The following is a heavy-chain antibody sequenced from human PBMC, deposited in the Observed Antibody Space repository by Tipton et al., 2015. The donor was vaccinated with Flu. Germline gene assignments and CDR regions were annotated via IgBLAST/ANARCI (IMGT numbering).Heavy chain of an antibody. D-gene: IGHD1-14*01. J-gene: IGHJ5*02. CDR1: GYTFTSYD. CDR3: ARGHPPGPLHNWFDP. V-gene: IGHV1-8*03. Sequence: QSGAEVKKPGASVKVSCKASGYTFTSYDVNWVRQATGQGLEWMGWMNPNSGNTGYAQKFQGRVTITRNTTISTAYMELSSLRSEDTAVYYCARGHPPGPLHNWFDPWGQGTLVTVSS. CDR2: MNPNSGNT.